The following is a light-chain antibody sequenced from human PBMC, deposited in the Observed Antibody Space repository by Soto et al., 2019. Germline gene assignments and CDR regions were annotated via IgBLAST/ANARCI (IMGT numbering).Light chain of an antibody. CDR3: PQYNSYPLT. CDR2: KAS. Sequence: DIQMAQSPSTLSASVGDRVTITCRASQYISSWLAWYQQQPGKAPKLLIYKASSLESGVPSRFSGSGSGTDFTLTISSLQPDDFATYYCPQYNSYPLTFGGGPKVEIK. CDR1: QYISSW. J-gene: IGKJ4*01. V-gene: IGKV1-5*03.